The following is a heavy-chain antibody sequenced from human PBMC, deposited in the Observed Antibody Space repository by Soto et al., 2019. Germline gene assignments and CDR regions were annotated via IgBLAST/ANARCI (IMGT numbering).Heavy chain of an antibody. CDR1: GFTFGDYA. J-gene: IGHJ4*02. V-gene: IGHV3-49*04. D-gene: IGHD5-12*01. Sequence: PGGSLRLSCTASGFTFGDYAMSWVRQAPGKGLEWVGFIRSKAYGGTAEYAASVKGRFTISRDDSKSIAYLQMNSLKTEDTAVYYCTISRWLQFRFDYWGQGTLVTVSS. CDR2: IRSKAYGGTA. CDR3: TISRWLQFRFDY.